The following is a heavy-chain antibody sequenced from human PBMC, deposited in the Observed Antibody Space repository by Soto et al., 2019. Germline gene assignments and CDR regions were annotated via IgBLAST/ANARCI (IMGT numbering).Heavy chain of an antibody. CDR2: INGGNGNT. V-gene: IGHV1-3*01. Sequence: QVQLVQSGAEVKKPGASLNISCTASGFMFNKYALHWVRQAPGQRPEWMGWINGGNGNTRYSEKFQGRVTITRDTSASTIIYLALSGLSSEDTAIYFCARDWSEQAVAGMPLLPHRGQGTLVTVSS. J-gene: IGHJ4*02. CDR1: GFMFNKYA. D-gene: IGHD6-19*01. CDR3: ARDWSEQAVAGMPLLPH.